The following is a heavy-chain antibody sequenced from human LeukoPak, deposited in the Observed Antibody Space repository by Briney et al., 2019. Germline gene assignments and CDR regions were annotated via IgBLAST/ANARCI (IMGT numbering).Heavy chain of an antibody. J-gene: IGHJ4*02. D-gene: IGHD6-19*01. CDR1: GFTFGSYS. CDR3: ARDGVSGWYGGTFDY. V-gene: IGHV3-21*01. Sequence: PGGSLRLSCAASGFTFGSYSMNWVRQAPGKGLEWVSSISSSSSYIYYADSVKGRFTISRDNAKNSLYLQMNSLRAEDTAVYYCARDGVSGWYGGTFDYWGQGTLVTVSS. CDR2: ISSSSSYI.